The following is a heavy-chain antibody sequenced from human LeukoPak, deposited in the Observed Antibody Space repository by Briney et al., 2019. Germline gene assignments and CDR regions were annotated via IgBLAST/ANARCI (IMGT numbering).Heavy chain of an antibody. CDR3: ARGLYYDFWSGYYGPLWYFDL. CDR2: IYYSGST. D-gene: IGHD3-3*01. CDR1: GGSISSYY. V-gene: IGHV4-59*01. Sequence: PSETLSLTCTVSGGSISSYYWSWIRQPPGKGLEWIGYIYYSGSTNYNPSLKSRVTISVDTSKNQFSLKLSSVTAADTAVYYCARGLYYDFWSGYYGPLWYFDLWGRGTLVTVSS. J-gene: IGHJ2*01.